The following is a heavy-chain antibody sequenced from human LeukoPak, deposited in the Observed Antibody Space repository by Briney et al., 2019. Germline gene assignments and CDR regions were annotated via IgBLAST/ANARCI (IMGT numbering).Heavy chain of an antibody. D-gene: IGHD3-3*01. CDR1: GYTFTSYD. J-gene: IGHJ6*02. Sequence: SVKVFCKASGYTFTSYDINWVRQATGQGLEWMGWMNPNSGNTDYAQKFQGRVTMTRDTSISTAYMELSRLRSDDTAVYYCARTSLTIFGGGYYYGMDVWGQGTTVTVSS. CDR3: ARTSLTIFGGGYYYGMDV. CDR2: MNPNSGNT. V-gene: IGHV1-8*01.